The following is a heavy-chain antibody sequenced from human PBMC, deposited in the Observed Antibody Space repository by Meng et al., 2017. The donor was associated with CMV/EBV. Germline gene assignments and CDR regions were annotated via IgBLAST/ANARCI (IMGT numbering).Heavy chain of an antibody. Sequence: SETLSLTCTVSGGSISSYYWSWIRQPPGKGLEWVGYIYYSGSTNYNPSLKSRVTISVDTSKNQFSLKLSSVTAADTVVYYCASRYYGMDVWGQGTTVTVSS. CDR3: ASRYYGMDV. J-gene: IGHJ6*02. V-gene: IGHV4-59*01. CDR2: IYYSGST. CDR1: GGSISSYY.